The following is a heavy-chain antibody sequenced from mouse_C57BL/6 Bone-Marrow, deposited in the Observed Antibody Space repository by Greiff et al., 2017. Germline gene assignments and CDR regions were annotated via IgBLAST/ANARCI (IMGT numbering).Heavy chain of an antibody. CDR2: ISSGSSTI. J-gene: IGHJ2*01. V-gene: IGHV5-17*01. CDR1: GFTFSDYG. D-gene: IGHD2-4*01. CDR3: ARDYMITTQGVYYCDD. Sequence: EVKLVESGGGLVKPGGSLKLSCAASGFTFSDYGMHWVRQAPETGLEWVAYISSGSSTIYYADTVKGRFTISRDNAKNTLFLQMTSLRSEDTAMYYCARDYMITTQGVYYCDDWGQGTTLTVSS.